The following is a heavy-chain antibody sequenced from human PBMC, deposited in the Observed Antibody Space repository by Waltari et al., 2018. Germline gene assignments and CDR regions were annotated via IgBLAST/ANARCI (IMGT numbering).Heavy chain of an antibody. V-gene: IGHV3-30*04. CDR1: GFTFRSFA. CDR3: ARDWNYDFWSGDYAMDV. CDR2: ISYDGSSK. Sequence: QVQLVESGGGVIQPGTSLRPSCSASGFTFRSFAMHWVRQAPGKGLEWVAVISYDGSSKDYADFVRGRLIISRDNSKNTLYLQMNSLRVEDTAVYYCARDWNYDFWSGDYAMDVWGQGTTVTVSS. D-gene: IGHD3-3*01. J-gene: IGHJ6*02.